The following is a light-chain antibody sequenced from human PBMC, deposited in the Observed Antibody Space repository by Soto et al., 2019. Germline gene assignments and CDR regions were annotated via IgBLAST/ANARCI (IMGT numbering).Light chain of an antibody. V-gene: IGKV1-39*01. CDR2: AAS. CDR1: QSISTY. CDR3: QQSYSTQIT. Sequence: DIQMTQSPSTLSASVGDRFTITCRASQSISTYLNWYQQKPGKAPKLLIYAASSLQSGVPSRFSGSGSGTDFTFTISSLQPEDFATYYCQQSYSTQITFSQGTRLEIK. J-gene: IGKJ5*01.